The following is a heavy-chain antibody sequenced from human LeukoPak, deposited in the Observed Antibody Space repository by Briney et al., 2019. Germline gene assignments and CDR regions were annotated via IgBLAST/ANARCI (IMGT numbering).Heavy chain of an antibody. CDR3: ARDSERGQRGKSYHYYYGMDV. J-gene: IGHJ6*02. Sequence: PGRSLRLSCAASGFTFDDYAMHWVRQAPGKGLEWVSGISWNSGSIGYADSVKGRFTISRDNAKNSLYLQMNSLRAEDTAVYYCARDSERGQRGKSYHYYYGMDVWGQGTTVTVSS. CDR2: ISWNSGSI. CDR1: GFTFDDYA. V-gene: IGHV3-9*01.